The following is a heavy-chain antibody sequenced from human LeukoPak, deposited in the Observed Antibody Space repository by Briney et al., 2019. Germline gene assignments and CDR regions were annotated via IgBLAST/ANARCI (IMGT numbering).Heavy chain of an antibody. V-gene: IGHV4-34*01. Sequence: SETLSLTCTVSGGSISSYYWSWIRQPPGKGLEWIGEINHSGSTNYNPSLKSRVTISVDTSKNQFSLKLSSVTAADTAVYYCASSTMVRGVFDRHGWFDPWGQGTLVTVSS. CDR1: GGSISSYY. J-gene: IGHJ5*02. D-gene: IGHD3-10*01. CDR2: INHSGST. CDR3: ASSTMVRGVFDRHGWFDP.